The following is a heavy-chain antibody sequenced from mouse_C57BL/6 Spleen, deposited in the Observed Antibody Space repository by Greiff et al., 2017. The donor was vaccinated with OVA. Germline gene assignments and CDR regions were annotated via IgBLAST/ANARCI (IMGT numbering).Heavy chain of an antibody. CDR2: ISYDGSN. J-gene: IGHJ2*01. D-gene: IGHD1-2*01. CDR3: ASYSYGYFDY. V-gene: IGHV3-6*01. Sequence: EVKLEESGPGLVKPSQSLSLTCSVTGYSITSGYYWNWIRQFPGNKLEWMGYISYDGSNNYNPSLKNRISITRDTSKNQFFLKLNSVTTEDTATYYCASYSYGYFDYWGQGTTLTVSS. CDR1: GYSITSGYY.